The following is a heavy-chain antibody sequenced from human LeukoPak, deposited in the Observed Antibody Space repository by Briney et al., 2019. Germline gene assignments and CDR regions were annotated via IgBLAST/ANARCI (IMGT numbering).Heavy chain of an antibody. Sequence: ASVKVSCKASGYTFTGYYMHWVRQAPGQGLEWMGWINPNSGGTNYAQKFQGRVTMTRDTSISTAYMELSRLRSDDTAMYYCARLSGYFGVVIDGWFDPWGQGTLVTVSS. D-gene: IGHD3-3*01. J-gene: IGHJ5*02. CDR3: ARLSGYFGVVIDGWFDP. CDR1: GYTFTGYY. V-gene: IGHV1-2*02. CDR2: INPNSGGT.